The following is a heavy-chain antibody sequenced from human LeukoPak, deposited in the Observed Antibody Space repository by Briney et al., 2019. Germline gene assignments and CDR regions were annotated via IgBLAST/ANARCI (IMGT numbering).Heavy chain of an antibody. D-gene: IGHD6-19*01. CDR3: ARTGPRQLIDY. CDR1: GDSISSTNYY. CDR2: IYHSGST. Sequence: PSETLSLTCTVSGDSISSTNYYWGWIRQPPGKGLEWIGSIYHSGSTNYNPSLKSRVTISVDTSKNQFSLKLSSVTAADTAVYYCARTGPRQLIDYWGQGTLVTVSS. V-gene: IGHV4-39*07. J-gene: IGHJ4*02.